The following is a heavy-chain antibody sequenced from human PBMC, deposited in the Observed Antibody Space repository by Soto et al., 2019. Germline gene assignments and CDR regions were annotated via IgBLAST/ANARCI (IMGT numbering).Heavy chain of an antibody. J-gene: IGHJ3*01. CDR3: VKRGRNWGALAF. CDR1: GFILNNYA. D-gene: IGHD7-27*01. V-gene: IGHV3-23*01. CDR2: IGGTDGDSDGVP. Sequence: VQLLESGGDLVQPGGSLRLSCVASGFILNNYAMSWVRQAPGRGLEWVSTIGGTDGDSDGVPWYEDSVKGRFTISRDSSANTLFLPMDNLRAEDSALYYCVKRGRNWGALAFLGQGTTVVVSS.